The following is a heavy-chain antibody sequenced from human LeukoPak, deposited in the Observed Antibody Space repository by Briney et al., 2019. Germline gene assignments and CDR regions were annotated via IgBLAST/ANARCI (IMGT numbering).Heavy chain of an antibody. D-gene: IGHD6-19*01. J-gene: IGHJ4*02. CDR2: ISDSGDTT. CDR1: GFTFSDYY. V-gene: IGHV3-23*01. CDR3: AKDPNPGYSSGWLRAQASGGVDY. Sequence: QPGGSLRLSCAASGFTFSDYYMSWIRQAPGKGLQWVSSISDSGDTTYYAASVKGRFTISRDNSKNTLYLQMNSLRAEDTAVYYCAKDPNPGYSSGWLRAQASGGVDYWGQGTLVTVSS.